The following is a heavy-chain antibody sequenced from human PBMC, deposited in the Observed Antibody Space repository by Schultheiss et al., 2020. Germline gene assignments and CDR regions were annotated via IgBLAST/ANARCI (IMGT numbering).Heavy chain of an antibody. J-gene: IGHJ6*02. D-gene: IGHD4-11*01. V-gene: IGHV3-23*01. CDR3: AKTYSNDPHFGMNV. Sequence: GGSLRLSCAASGFTFSNAWMSWVRQAPGKGLEWVSAISGSGGSTYYADSVKGRFTISRDNSKNTLYLQMNNLRDEDTAVYYCAKTYSNDPHFGMNVWGQGTTVTVSS. CDR1: GFTFSNAW. CDR2: ISGSGGST.